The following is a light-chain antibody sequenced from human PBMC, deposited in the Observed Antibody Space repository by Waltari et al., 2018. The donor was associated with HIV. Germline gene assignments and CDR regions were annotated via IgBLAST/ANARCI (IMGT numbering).Light chain of an antibody. CDR1: QSVSSY. CDR2: DAS. Sequence: IVLTQSPATLSLSPGERAHLSCRASQSVSSYLAWYQQKPGQAPRLLIYDASNRATGIPARFSGSGSGTDFTLTISSLEPEDFAVYYCQQRSNWPRTFGQVTKLEIK. CDR3: QQRSNWPRT. J-gene: IGKJ2*01. V-gene: IGKV3-11*01.